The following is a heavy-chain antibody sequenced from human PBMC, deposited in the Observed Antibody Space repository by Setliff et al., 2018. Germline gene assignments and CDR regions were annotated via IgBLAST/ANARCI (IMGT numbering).Heavy chain of an antibody. Sequence: PGGSLRLSCAASGFTFTSDALTWVRQAPGKGLEWVSIISGDGGSIYYADSVKGRFTISRDNSNNPLYLQMSSLRAEDTAVYYCAKCSSWHGHYPHFNYWGQGTLVTVSS. J-gene: IGHJ4*02. D-gene: IGHD6-13*01. CDR1: GFTFTSDA. V-gene: IGHV3-23*03. CDR3: AKCSSWHGHYPHFNY. CDR2: ISGDGGSI.